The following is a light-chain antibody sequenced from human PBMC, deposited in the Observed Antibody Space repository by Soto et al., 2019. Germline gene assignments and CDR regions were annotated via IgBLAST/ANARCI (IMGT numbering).Light chain of an antibody. CDR3: QQYNSYSG. Sequence: DIQMTQSPSTLSASVGDRVTITCRASQSISSWLAWYQQKPGKAPKLLIYKASSLESGVPSRFSGSGSGTEFTLTISSLQPDDFGTYYCQQYNSYSGFGQGTKV. J-gene: IGKJ1*01. CDR2: KAS. CDR1: QSISSW. V-gene: IGKV1-5*03.